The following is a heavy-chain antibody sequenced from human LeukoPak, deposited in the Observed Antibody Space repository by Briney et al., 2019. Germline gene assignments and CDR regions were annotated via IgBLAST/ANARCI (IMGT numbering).Heavy chain of an antibody. Sequence: PSETLSLTCNVSGASMSSNYWSWIRQPPGKGLEWIGYIYHSGNTNYSPSLESRVTMSVDESKNQFSLRMHVVSAADTAVYYCASTRRAAVAGRFDSWGQGTLVTVSS. D-gene: IGHD6-19*01. J-gene: IGHJ4*02. CDR2: IYHSGNT. V-gene: IGHV4-4*09. CDR1: GASMSSNY. CDR3: ASTRRAAVAGRFDS.